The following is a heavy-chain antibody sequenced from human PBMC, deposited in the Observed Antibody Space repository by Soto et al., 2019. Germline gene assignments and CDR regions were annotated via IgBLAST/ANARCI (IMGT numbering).Heavy chain of an antibody. V-gene: IGHV4-59*01. CDR2: IYYSGST. J-gene: IGHJ4*02. CDR3: AREIGYGELDY. Sequence: SETLSLTCTVSGGSISSYYWSWIRQPPGKGLEWIGYIYYSGSTNYNPSLKSRVTISVDTSKNQFSLKLSSVTAAGTAVYYCAREIGYGELDYWGQGTLVTVSS. D-gene: IGHD1-26*01. CDR1: GGSISSYY.